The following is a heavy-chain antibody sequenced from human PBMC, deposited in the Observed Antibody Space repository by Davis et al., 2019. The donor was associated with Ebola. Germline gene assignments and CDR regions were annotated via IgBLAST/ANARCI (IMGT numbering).Heavy chain of an antibody. CDR2: PYYRSKWYY. V-gene: IGHV6-1*01. CDR3: AQAVEGHFDH. J-gene: IGHJ4*02. CDR1: GDSVSTTSAA. Sequence: SQTLSLTCAISGDSVSTTSAAWNWTRRSPSRCLAWLRTPYYRSKWYYDYALSLEGRITINPDTSKNQFSLQLNSVTPEDTAVYYCAQAVEGHFDHWGQGTLVTVSS. D-gene: IGHD2-15*01.